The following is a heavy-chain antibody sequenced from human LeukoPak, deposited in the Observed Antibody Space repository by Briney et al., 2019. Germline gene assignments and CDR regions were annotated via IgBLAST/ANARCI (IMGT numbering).Heavy chain of an antibody. CDR1: GGSISSGSYY. CDR2: IYTSGST. CDR3: ARCFWSGYSFDY. Sequence: PSQTLSLTCTVSGGSISSGSYYWSWSRQPAGKGLEWIGRIYTSGSTNYNPSLKSRVTISVDTSKNQFSLKLSSVTAADTAVYYCARCFWSGYSFDYWGQGTLVTVSS. J-gene: IGHJ4*02. V-gene: IGHV4-61*02. D-gene: IGHD3-3*01.